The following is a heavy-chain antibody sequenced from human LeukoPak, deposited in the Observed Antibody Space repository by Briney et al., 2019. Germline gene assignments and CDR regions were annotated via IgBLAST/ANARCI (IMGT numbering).Heavy chain of an antibody. Sequence: SETLSLTCTVSGGSISSSSYYWGWIRQPPGKGLEWIGSIYYSGSTYYNPSPKSRVTISVDTSKNQFSLKLSSVTAADTAVYYCASNRAYSSSPVDYWGQGTLVTVSS. CDR3: ASNRAYSSSPVDY. CDR1: GGSISSSSYY. CDR2: IYYSGST. J-gene: IGHJ4*02. D-gene: IGHD6-6*01. V-gene: IGHV4-39*07.